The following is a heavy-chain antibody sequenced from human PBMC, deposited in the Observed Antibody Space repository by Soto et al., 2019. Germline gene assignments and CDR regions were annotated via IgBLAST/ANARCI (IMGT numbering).Heavy chain of an antibody. CDR3: ARERSYSSSSYPTYYFDY. D-gene: IGHD6-6*01. CDR1: GDSVSSNSAA. Sequence: PSQTLSLTCVISGDSVSSNSAAWNWIRQSPSRGLEWLGATYYKSKWYTDYAVSVKSRLTINPDTSKNQFSLQLNSVTPEDTAVYYCARERSYSSSSYPTYYFDYWGQGTLVTAPQ. CDR2: TYYKSKWYT. V-gene: IGHV6-1*01. J-gene: IGHJ4*02.